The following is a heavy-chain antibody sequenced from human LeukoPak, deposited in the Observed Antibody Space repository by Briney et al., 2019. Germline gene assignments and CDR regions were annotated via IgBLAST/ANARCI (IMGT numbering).Heavy chain of an antibody. CDR2: INPSGGST. CDR1: GYTFTSYY. V-gene: IGHV1-46*01. CDR3: ARGYYDIAP. J-gene: IGHJ5*02. D-gene: IGHD3-9*01. Sequence: ASVTVSCKASGYTFTSYYMHWVRQAPGQGLEWMGIINPSGGSTTYAQKFQGRATMTRDTPTSTVYMELSSLRSEDAAVYYCARGYYDIAPWGQGTLVTVSS.